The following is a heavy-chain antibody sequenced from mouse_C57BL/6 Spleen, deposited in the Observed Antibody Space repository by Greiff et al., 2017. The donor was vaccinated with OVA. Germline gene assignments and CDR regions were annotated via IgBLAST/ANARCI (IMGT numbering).Heavy chain of an antibody. J-gene: IGHJ4*01. CDR1: GYAFSSSW. D-gene: IGHD1-1*01. CDR3: ARLDGSSYSSHAMDY. Sequence: VKLQESGPELVKPGASVKISCKASGYAFSSSWMNWVKQRPGKGLEWIGRIYPGDGDTNYNGKFKGKATLTADKSSSTAYMQLSSLTSEDSAVYFCARLDGSSYSSHAMDYWGQGTSVTVSS. V-gene: IGHV1-82*01. CDR2: IYPGDGDT.